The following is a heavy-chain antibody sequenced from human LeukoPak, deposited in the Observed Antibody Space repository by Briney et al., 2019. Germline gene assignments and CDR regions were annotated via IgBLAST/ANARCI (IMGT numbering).Heavy chain of an antibody. Sequence: PGGSLRLSCAVSGITLSNYGMSWVRQAPGKGLEWVSAISGSGGSTYYADSVKGRFTISRDNSENTLYLQMNSLRAEDTAVYYCAKSSGSYVFRFDYWGQGTLVTVSS. CDR1: GITLSNYG. V-gene: IGHV3-23*01. CDR2: ISGSGGST. CDR3: AKSSGSYVFRFDY. D-gene: IGHD1-26*01. J-gene: IGHJ4*02.